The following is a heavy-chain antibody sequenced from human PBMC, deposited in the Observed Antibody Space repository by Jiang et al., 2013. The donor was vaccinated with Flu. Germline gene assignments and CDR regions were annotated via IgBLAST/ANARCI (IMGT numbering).Heavy chain of an antibody. CDR3: ASYTTRVKIIRGVPTLDGMDV. CDR2: ISTNTGKS. D-gene: IGHD3-10*01. J-gene: IGHJ6*02. V-gene: IGHV7-4-1*02. CDR1: GFNFHNYA. Sequence: QSGSELKKPGASVKVSCKASGFNFHNYAMNWVRQAPGQGLEWMGWISTNTGKSTYAQAFTGRFDCSLDTSVTTAYLQISSLKPEDTAVYFCASYTTRVKIIRGVPTLDGMDVWGQGTTVSVSS.